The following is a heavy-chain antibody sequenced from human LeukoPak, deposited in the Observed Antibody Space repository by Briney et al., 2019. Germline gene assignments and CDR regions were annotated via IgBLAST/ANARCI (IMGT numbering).Heavy chain of an antibody. D-gene: IGHD1-26*01. CDR3: ARALGRYYYYYMDV. Sequence: GGSLRLSCAASGFTFSSYSMNWVRQAPGKGLEWVSYISSSSSTIYYADSVKGRFTISRDNAKNSLYLQMNSLRAEDTALYYCARALGRYYYYYMDVWGKGTTVTVSS. CDR2: ISSSSSTI. J-gene: IGHJ6*03. CDR1: GFTFSSYS. V-gene: IGHV3-48*04.